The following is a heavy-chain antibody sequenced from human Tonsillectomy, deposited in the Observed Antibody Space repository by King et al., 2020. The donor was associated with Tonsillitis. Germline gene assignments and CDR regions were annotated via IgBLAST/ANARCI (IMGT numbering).Heavy chain of an antibody. D-gene: IGHD3-3*01. Sequence: VQLVESGGGVVQPGGSLRLSCAASGFNFKTYGMEWVRQAPGKGLEWVTFIRYDGSNKYYADSVTGRFTVSRDHSKNTLFLQMNNLRAEDTAVYYCAKAQGNYDFWSGFAYWGQGTLVTVSS. CDR2: IRYDGSNK. CDR3: AKAQGNYDFWSGFAY. V-gene: IGHV3-30*02. J-gene: IGHJ4*02. CDR1: GFNFKTYG.